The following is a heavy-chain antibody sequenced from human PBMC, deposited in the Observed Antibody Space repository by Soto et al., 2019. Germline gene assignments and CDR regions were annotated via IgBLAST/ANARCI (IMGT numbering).Heavy chain of an antibody. Sequence: WGSLRVACASSGFAFSSHPMNWVRQAPEKGLDWVAGISDGGDLTYNADSVRGRFTISRDNSRNTLYLQMNSLRAEDTAVYYCARRVIGSPRAFDIWGQGTMVTVSS. CDR3: ARRVIGSPRAFDI. V-gene: IGHV3-23*01. CDR2: ISDGGDLT. J-gene: IGHJ3*02. CDR1: GFAFSSHP. D-gene: IGHD6-19*01.